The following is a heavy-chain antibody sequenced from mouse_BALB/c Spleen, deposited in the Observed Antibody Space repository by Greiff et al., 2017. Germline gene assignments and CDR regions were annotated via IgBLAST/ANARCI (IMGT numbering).Heavy chain of an antibody. CDR1: GFTFSSFG. V-gene: IGHV5-17*02. D-gene: IGHD1-1*01. J-gene: IGHJ2*01. CDR3: ARDYYGSHFDY. Sequence: DVHLVESGGGLVQPGGSRKLSCAASGFTFSSFGMHWVRQAPEKGLEWVAYISSGSSTIYYADTVKGRFTISRDNPKNTLFLQMTSLRSEDTAMYYCARDYYGSHFDYWGQGTTLTVSS. CDR2: ISSGSSTI.